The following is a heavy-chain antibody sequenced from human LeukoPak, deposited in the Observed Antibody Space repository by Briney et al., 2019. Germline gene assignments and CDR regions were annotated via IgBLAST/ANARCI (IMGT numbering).Heavy chain of an antibody. J-gene: IGHJ4*02. CDR1: GGSISSYY. D-gene: IGHD3-16*02. V-gene: IGHV4-59*01. Sequence: SETLSLTCTVSGGSISSYYWSWIRQPPGKGLEWIGYIYYSGNTNYNPSLKSRVTISVDTSKNQFSLKLSSVTAADTAVYYCARAIMITFGGVIGTGRYYFDYWGQGTLVTVSS. CDR2: IYYSGNT. CDR3: ARAIMITFGGVIGTGRYYFDY.